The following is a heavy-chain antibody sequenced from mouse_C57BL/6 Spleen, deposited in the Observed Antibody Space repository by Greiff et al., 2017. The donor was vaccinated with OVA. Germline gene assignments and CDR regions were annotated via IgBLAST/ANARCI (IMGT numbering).Heavy chain of an antibody. D-gene: IGHD2-1*01. Sequence: VQLVESGEGLVKPGGSLKLSCAASGFTFSSYAMSWVRQTPEKRLEWVAYISSGGDYIYYADTVKGRFTISRDNARNTLYLQMSSLKSEDTAMYYCTREPYGNYDYDAMDYWGQGTSVTVSS. CDR1: GFTFSSYA. CDR3: TREPYGNYDYDAMDY. J-gene: IGHJ4*01. V-gene: IGHV5-9-1*02. CDR2: ISSGGDYI.